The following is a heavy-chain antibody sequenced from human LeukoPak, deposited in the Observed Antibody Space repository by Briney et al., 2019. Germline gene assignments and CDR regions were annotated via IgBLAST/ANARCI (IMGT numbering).Heavy chain of an antibody. J-gene: IGHJ6*03. CDR3: ARARQSYYYMDV. Sequence: GGSLRLSCAASGFTFSSYSMNWLRQAPGKGLEWVSSISSSSSYIYYADSVKGRVTISRDNAKNSLYLQMNSLRDEDTAVYYCARARQSYYYMDVWGKGTTVTVSS. V-gene: IGHV3-21*01. CDR1: GFTFSSYS. CDR2: ISSSSSYI.